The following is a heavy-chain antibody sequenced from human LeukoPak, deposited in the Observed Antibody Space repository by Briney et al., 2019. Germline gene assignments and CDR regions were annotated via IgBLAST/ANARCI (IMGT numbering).Heavy chain of an antibody. CDR1: GYTLTELS. Sequence: ASVKVSCKVSGYTLTELSMHWVRQAPGKGPEWMGGFDPEDGETIYAQKFQGRVTMTEDTSTDTAYMELSSLRSEDTAVYYCATARMVRGVISWFDPWGQGTLVTVSS. J-gene: IGHJ5*02. CDR2: FDPEDGET. CDR3: ATARMVRGVISWFDP. D-gene: IGHD3-10*01. V-gene: IGHV1-24*01.